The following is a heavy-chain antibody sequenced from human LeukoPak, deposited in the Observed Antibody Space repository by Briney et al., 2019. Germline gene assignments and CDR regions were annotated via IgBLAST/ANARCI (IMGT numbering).Heavy chain of an antibody. CDR2: ISGSGGST. CDR1: GFTFSSYA. Sequence: GGSLRLSCAASGFTFSSYAVSWVRQAPGKGLEWVSAISGSGGSTYYADSVKGRFTISRDNSKNTLHLQMNSLRAEDTAVYYCAKSYYGSGSFFDYWGQGTLVTVSS. V-gene: IGHV3-23*01. D-gene: IGHD3-10*01. J-gene: IGHJ4*02. CDR3: AKSYYGSGSFFDY.